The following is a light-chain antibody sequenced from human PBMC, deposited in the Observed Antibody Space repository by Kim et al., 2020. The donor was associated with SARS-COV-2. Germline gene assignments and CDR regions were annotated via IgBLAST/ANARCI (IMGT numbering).Light chain of an antibody. Sequence: QSVLTQPPSASGTPGQRVTISCSGSSSNIGSNNVVWYQQLPGAAPNLLIYSNNQRPSGIPDRFSGSRSGTSASLAISGLQSGDEADYYCAVWDDSLKQGVFGRGTRLTVL. CDR2: SNN. J-gene: IGLJ3*02. CDR3: AVWDDSLKQGV. V-gene: IGLV1-44*01. CDR1: SSNIGSNN.